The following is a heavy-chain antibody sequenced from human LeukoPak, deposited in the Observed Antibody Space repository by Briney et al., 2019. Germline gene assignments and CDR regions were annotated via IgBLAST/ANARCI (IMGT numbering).Heavy chain of an antibody. CDR3: ARDRPGWFDP. Sequence: PSETLSLTCTVSGGSISSYYWSWIRQPPGKGLEWIGYIYYSGSTNYNPSLESRVTISVDTSKNQFSLKLSSVTAADTAVYYCARDRPGWFDPWGQGTLVTVSS. CDR2: IYYSGST. CDR1: GGSISSYY. V-gene: IGHV4-59*01. J-gene: IGHJ5*02.